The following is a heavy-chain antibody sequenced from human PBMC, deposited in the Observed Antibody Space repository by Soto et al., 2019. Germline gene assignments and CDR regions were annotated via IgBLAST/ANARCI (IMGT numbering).Heavy chain of an antibody. CDR1: GFTFSSYG. D-gene: IGHD3-16*01. Sequence: GGSLRLSCAASGFTFSSYGMLWVRQAPGKGLEWVAVIWYDGSNKYYADSVKGRFTISRDNSKNTLYLQMNSLRAEDTAVYYCAKSPGHDYAFYFDSWGQGT. CDR3: AKSPGHDYAFYFDS. CDR2: IWYDGSNK. J-gene: IGHJ4*02. V-gene: IGHV3-33*06.